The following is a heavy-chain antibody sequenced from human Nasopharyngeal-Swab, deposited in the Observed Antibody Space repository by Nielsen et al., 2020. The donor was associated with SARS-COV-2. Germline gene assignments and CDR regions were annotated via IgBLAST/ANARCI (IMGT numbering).Heavy chain of an antibody. J-gene: IGHJ6*02. D-gene: IGHD3-10*01. Sequence: ASVKVSCKASGYTFTSYYMHWVRHAPGQGLEWMGIINPSGGSTSYAQKFQGRVTMTRDTSTSTVYMELSSLRSEDTAVYYCAREGEPGGFFYYGMDVWGQGTTVTVSS. V-gene: IGHV1-46*01. CDR3: AREGEPGGFFYYGMDV. CDR1: GYTFTSYY. CDR2: INPSGGST.